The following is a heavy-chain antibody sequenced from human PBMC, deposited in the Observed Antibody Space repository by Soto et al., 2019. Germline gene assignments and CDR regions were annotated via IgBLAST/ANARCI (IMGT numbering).Heavy chain of an antibody. V-gene: IGHV3-21*01. D-gene: IGHD3-22*01. CDR2: ISSRSSYI. J-gene: IGHJ4*02. Sequence: EVQLVESGGGLVKPGGSLRLSCAASGFTFSSYSMNWVRQAPGKGLEWVSSISSRSSYIYYADSVKGRFTISRDNAKNSLYLQMNSLRAEDTAVYYCARYYDSSGYYPYFDYWGQGTLVTVSS. CDR3: ARYYDSSGYYPYFDY. CDR1: GFTFSSYS.